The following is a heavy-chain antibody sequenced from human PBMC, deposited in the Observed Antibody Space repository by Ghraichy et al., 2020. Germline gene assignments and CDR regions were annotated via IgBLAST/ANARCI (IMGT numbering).Heavy chain of an antibody. D-gene: IGHD6-19*01. V-gene: IGHV4-59*08. Sequence: SETLSLTCSVSGGSISSFYWSWIRQPPGKGLEWIGDIYYSGSTNYNPSLKSRLTISIDPSRNEFSLKLSSVTAADTAVYYCARQGQWQVRWFDPWGQGTLVTVSS. CDR1: GGSISSFY. CDR3: ARQGQWQVRWFDP. J-gene: IGHJ5*02. CDR2: IYYSGST.